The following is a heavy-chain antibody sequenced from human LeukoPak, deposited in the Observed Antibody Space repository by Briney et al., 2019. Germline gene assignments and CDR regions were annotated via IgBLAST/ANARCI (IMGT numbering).Heavy chain of an antibody. D-gene: IGHD3-22*01. CDR3: ARRYDSGSGYYTFDY. J-gene: IGHJ4*02. CDR1: GYSISSGYY. CDR2: IYHSGST. Sequence: SETLSLTCAVSGYSISSGYYWGWIRQPPGKGLEWIGSIYHSGSTYYDPSLKSRVTISVDTSKNQFSLKLSSVTAADTAVYYCARRYDSGSGYYTFDYWGQGTLVTVSS. V-gene: IGHV4-38-2*01.